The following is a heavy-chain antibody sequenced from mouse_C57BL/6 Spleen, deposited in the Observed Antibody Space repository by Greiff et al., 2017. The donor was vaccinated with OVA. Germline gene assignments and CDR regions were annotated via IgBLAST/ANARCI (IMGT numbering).Heavy chain of an antibody. D-gene: IGHD2-4*01. CDR3: ARGGYDYEGDYYAMDY. Sequence: VQLQQSGAELMKPGASVKLSCKATGSTFTGYWIEWVKQRPGHGLEWIGEILPGSGSTNYNEKFKGKATFTADTSSNTAYMQLSSLTTEDSAIYYCARGGYDYEGDYYAMDYWGQGTSVTVSS. CDR1: GSTFTGYW. V-gene: IGHV1-9*01. CDR2: ILPGSGST. J-gene: IGHJ4*01.